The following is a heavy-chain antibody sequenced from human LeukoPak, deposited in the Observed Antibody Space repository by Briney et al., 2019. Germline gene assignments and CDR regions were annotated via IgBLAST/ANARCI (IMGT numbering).Heavy chain of an antibody. D-gene: IGHD6-13*01. CDR3: ARGVVEGAAAATLYFDY. V-gene: IGHV4-59*01. CDR2: IYYSGST. Sequence: SETLSLTCTVSGGSISSYYWSWIRQPPGKGLEWIGYIYYSGSTNYNPSLKSRVTISVDTSKNQFSLKLSSVTAADTAVYYCARGVVEGAAAATLYFDYWGQGTLVTVSS. J-gene: IGHJ4*02. CDR1: GGSISSYY.